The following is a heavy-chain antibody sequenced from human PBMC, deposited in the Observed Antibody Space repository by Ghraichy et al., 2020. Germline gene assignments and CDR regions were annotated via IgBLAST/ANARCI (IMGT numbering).Heavy chain of an antibody. CDR2: IYYSGSI. V-gene: IGHV4-61*01. CDR1: GGSVNTASHY. D-gene: IGHD6-19*01. Sequence: SDTLSLTCTVSGGSVNTASHYWSWIRQPPGKGLEWIGYIYYSGSINYEPSLKSRVTISLDTSKNQFSLKLSSVTAADTAVYYCASATAWLGNDYWGQGTLVTVSS. CDR3: ASATAWLGNDY. J-gene: IGHJ4*02.